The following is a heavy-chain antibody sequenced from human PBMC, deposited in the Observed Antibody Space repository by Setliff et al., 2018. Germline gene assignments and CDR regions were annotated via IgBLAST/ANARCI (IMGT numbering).Heavy chain of an antibody. V-gene: IGHV3-7*01. Sequence: GGSLRLSCAASGFSFSSFWMAWVRQSPGRGLEWVANIKQDGGKTYYVDSVKGRFSISRDNAKNSLYLQMNSLRAEDTAVYYCAKYYSDNSGPRGAFDYWGQGTLVTVSS. CDR3: AKYYSDNSGPRGAFDY. CDR2: IKQDGGKT. J-gene: IGHJ4*02. D-gene: IGHD3-22*01. CDR1: GFSFSSFW.